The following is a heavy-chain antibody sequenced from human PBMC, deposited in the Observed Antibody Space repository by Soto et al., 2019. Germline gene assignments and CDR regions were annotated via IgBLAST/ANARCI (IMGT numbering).Heavy chain of an antibody. J-gene: IGHJ6*02. D-gene: IGHD6-13*01. CDR2: IIPIFGTA. Sequence: SVKVSCKASGGTFSSYAISWVRQAPGQGLEWMGGIIPIFGTANYAQKFQGRVTITADESTSTAYMELSSLRSEDTAVYYCARGYVYSNDSLAPEIDAWCQRATLPISS. CDR3: ARGYVYSNDSLAPEIDA. V-gene: IGHV1-69*13. CDR1: GGTFSSYA.